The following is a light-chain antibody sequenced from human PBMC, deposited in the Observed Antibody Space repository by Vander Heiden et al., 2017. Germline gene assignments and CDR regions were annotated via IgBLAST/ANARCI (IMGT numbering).Light chain of an antibody. J-gene: IGLJ7*01. CDR1: SRIDVTTSS. V-gene: IGLV5-45*03. CDR2: YKLDSNK. Sequence: QAALTQPSSLSSPPGASASPTCTLRSRIDVTTSSIYWYRPQPESPPQLLLRYKLDSNKRRGSGVPGRISGSKDGSANAGILLISGLQYEDEDDYYCMIWHISAAVFGGGTQLTVL. CDR3: MIWHISAAV.